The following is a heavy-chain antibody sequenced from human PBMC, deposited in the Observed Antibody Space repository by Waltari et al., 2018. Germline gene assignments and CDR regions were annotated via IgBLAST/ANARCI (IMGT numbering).Heavy chain of an antibody. V-gene: IGHV3-48*04. D-gene: IGHD7-27*01. CDR2: ITTSSAM. Sequence: EVQLVESGGGLVQPGGSLRLSCAASEFNFSTYSMTWVRQAPGKGLEWVSCITTSSAMYYADSVKGRFTISRDNAKNSLYLQMNSLRAEDTAVYYCAKGWGTFDSWGRGTLVTVSS. J-gene: IGHJ4*02. CDR1: EFNFSTYS. CDR3: AKGWGTFDS.